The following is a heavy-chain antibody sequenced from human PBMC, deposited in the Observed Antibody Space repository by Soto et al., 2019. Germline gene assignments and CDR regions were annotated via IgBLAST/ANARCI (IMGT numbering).Heavy chain of an antibody. D-gene: IGHD3-9*01. J-gene: IGHJ4*02. V-gene: IGHV4-39*01. Sequence: QLQLQESGPGLVKPSEALSLNCSVSGGSISSSSYYWGWIRQPPGKGLEWIGSIYYSGSTYYNPSLKRRVTISIDKSKNQFSLKLSCLTAADTAVYYCARLEGLATISYYFDFWGQGTLVTVSS. CDR1: GGSISSSSYY. CDR3: ARLEGLATISYYFDF. CDR2: IYYSGST.